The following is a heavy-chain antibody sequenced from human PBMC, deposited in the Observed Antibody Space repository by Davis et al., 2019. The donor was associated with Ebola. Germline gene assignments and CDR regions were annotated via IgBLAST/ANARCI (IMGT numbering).Heavy chain of an antibody. CDR3: ASPSGSYSI. CDR2: ISSSSSTI. V-gene: IGHV3-48*04. J-gene: IGHJ4*02. Sequence: GESLKISCTASGFTFSSYSMNWVRQAPGKGLEWVSYISSSSSTIYYADSVKGRFTISRDDAKNSLYLQMNSLRAEDTAVYYCASPSGSYSIWGQGTLVTVSS. CDR1: GFTFSSYS. D-gene: IGHD1-26*01.